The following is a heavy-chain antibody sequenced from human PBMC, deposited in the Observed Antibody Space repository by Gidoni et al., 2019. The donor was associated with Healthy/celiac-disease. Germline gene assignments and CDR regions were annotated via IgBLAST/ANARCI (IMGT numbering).Heavy chain of an antibody. CDR1: GFTFSSYG. V-gene: IGHV3-30*18. CDR3: AKDLAGRYSSGWPGWGLFSGMDV. D-gene: IGHD6-19*01. CDR2: ISYDGSNK. Sequence: QVQLVESGGGVVQPGRSLRLSCAASGFTFSSYGMPWVRQAPGKGLEWVAFISYDGSNKYYADSVKGRFTISRDNSKNTLYLQMNSLRAEDTAVYYCAKDLAGRYSSGWPGWGLFSGMDVWGQGTTVTVSS. J-gene: IGHJ6*02.